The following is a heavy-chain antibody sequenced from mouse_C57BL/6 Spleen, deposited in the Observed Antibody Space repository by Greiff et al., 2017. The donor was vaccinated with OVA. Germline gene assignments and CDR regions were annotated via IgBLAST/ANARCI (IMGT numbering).Heavy chain of an antibody. CDR2: ISYDGSN. Sequence: EVQLQESGPGLVKPSQSLSLTCSVTGYSITSGDFWYLIRHLPGNKQEWMGFISYDGSNNYKPSVKNRISITRDTSKNQLFLKLNSVTTEDTATYYCARGDFGDGSSYGFAYWGKGTLVTVSA. D-gene: IGHD1-1*01. J-gene: IGHJ3*01. CDR1: GYSITSGDF. V-gene: IGHV3-6*01. CDR3: ARGDFGDGSSYGFAY.